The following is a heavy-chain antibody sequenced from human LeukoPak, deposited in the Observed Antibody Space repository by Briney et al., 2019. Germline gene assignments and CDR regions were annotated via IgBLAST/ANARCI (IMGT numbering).Heavy chain of an antibody. Sequence: GGSLRLSCAASGFTFSSYSMNWVRQAPGKGLEWVSSISSSSSYIYYADSVKGRFTISRVNAKNSLYLQMNSLRAEDTAVYYCARDDYGDYAGFDYWGQGTLVTVSS. CDR2: ISSSSSYI. V-gene: IGHV3-21*01. D-gene: IGHD4-17*01. CDR3: ARDDYGDYAGFDY. J-gene: IGHJ4*02. CDR1: GFTFSSYS.